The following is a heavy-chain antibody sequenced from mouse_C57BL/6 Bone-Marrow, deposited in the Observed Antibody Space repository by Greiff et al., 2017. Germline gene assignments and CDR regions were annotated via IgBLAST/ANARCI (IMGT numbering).Heavy chain of an antibody. J-gene: IGHJ4*01. CDR1: GYTFTDYN. CDR2: INPNNGGT. V-gene: IGHV1-22*01. CDR3: ARKGYAMDY. Sequence: VHVKQSGPELVKPGASVKMSCKASGYTFTDYNMHWVKQSHGKSLEWIGYINPNNGGTSYNQKFKGKATLTVNKSSSTAYMELRSLTSEDSAVYYCARKGYAMDYWGQGTSVTVSS.